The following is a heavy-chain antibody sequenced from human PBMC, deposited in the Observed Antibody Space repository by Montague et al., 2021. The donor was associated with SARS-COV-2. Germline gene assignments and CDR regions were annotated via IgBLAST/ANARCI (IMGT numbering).Heavy chain of an antibody. Sequence: SLRLSCAASGFTLSSSDMHWVRQAPGKGLEWVSGISGGGDRKYYADSVKGRLTISRDNSKNTVYVQMNSLRAEDTAVYYCAKFSRDSSGVAWGQGTLVTVPS. CDR1: GFTLSSSD. J-gene: IGHJ5*02. CDR2: ISGGGDRK. CDR3: AKFSRDSSGVA. D-gene: IGHD3-22*01. V-gene: IGHV3-23*01.